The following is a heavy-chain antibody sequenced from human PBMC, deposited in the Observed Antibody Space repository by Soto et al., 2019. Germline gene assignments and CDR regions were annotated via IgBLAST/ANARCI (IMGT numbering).Heavy chain of an antibody. V-gene: IGHV2-5*02. J-gene: IGHJ4*02. D-gene: IGHD3-10*01. CDR1: GFSLSTSGVG. CDR2: IYWDDDK. Sequence: QITLKESGPPLVKPTQTLTLTCTFSGFSLSTSGVGVGWIRQPPGKALEWLAVIYWDDDKRSSSSMKSRLTITKDTYKNQVVLTMTNMDPVDTATYYCAHHPYYGLAPYSFDYWGQGILVTVSS. CDR3: AHHPYYGLAPYSFDY.